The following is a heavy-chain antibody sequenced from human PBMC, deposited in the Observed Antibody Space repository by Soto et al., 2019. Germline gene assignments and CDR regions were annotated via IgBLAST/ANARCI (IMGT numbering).Heavy chain of an antibody. Sequence: PSETMSLTWTVSGGPTNNYHWPWIRQPPGRGLEWIGYVFSSGSSNYNPSLKSRVTISVDTSKNQFSLNLASVSAADSAVYFCARATPLTDEDYDEYYNYGMDVWGQGTTVTVSS. V-gene: IGHV4-59*01. D-gene: IGHD4-17*01. CDR1: GGPTNNYH. J-gene: IGHJ6*02. CDR2: VFSSGSS. CDR3: ARATPLTDEDYDEYYNYGMDV.